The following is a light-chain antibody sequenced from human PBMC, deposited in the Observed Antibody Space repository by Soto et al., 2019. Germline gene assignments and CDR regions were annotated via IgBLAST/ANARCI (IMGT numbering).Light chain of an antibody. CDR3: QQTYDTYT. CDR2: AAS. J-gene: IGKJ2*01. V-gene: IGKV1-39*01. CDR1: HNINTY. Sequence: DVQMTQSPSSVSASVGDKVTITCRAGHNINTYLNWYQQKPGKAPKLLIYAASSLQSGVPSRFSGSGSGTDFTLTSSSLQAEDSATYYCQQTYDTYTFGPGTKLHI.